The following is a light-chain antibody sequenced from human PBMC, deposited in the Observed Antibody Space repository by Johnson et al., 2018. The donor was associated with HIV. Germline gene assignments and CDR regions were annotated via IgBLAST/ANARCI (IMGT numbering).Light chain of an antibody. CDR2: RNN. J-gene: IGLJ1*01. CDR3: GTWDSSLSVYV. V-gene: IGLV1-44*01. Sequence: QSVLTQPPSASGTPGQRVTISCSGSSSNIGSSPVNWYQQLPGTAPKLLIYRNNQRTSGVPDRFSGSKSGTSATLGITGLQTGDDADYYCGTWDSSLSVYVFGTGTKVTVL. CDR1: SSNIGSSP.